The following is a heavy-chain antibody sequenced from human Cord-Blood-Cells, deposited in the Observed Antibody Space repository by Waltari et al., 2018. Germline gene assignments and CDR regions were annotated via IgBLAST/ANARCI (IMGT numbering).Heavy chain of an antibody. J-gene: IGHJ5*02. D-gene: IGHD6-13*01. CDR1: GGTFSSYT. CDR3: ARGSSSWYWFDP. Sequence: VQLVQSGAEVKKPGSSVKVSCKASGGTFSSYTISWVRQAPGQGLEWMGRIIPILGIANYAQKFQGRVTITADKSTSTAYMELSSLRSEDTAVYYCARGSSSWYWFDPWGQGTLVTVSS. V-gene: IGHV1-69*02. CDR2: IIPILGIA.